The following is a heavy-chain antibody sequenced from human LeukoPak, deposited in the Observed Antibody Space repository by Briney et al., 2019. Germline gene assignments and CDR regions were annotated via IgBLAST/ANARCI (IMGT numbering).Heavy chain of an antibody. CDR3: ARESAGIDY. Sequence: GGSLRLSCAASGFTLSNYAMNWVRQAPGKGLEWVSYISSSSSTIYYADSVKGRFTISRDNAKNSLYLQMNSLRAEDTAVYYCARESAGIDYWGQGTLVTVSS. V-gene: IGHV3-48*04. D-gene: IGHD6-13*01. CDR2: ISSSSSTI. CDR1: GFTLSNYA. J-gene: IGHJ4*02.